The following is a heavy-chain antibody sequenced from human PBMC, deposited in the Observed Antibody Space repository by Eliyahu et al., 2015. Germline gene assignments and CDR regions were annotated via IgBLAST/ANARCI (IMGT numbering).Heavy chain of an antibody. J-gene: IGHJ6*03. D-gene: IGHD6-6*01. V-gene: IGHV4-34*01. CDR1: GGSFSXXY. CDR3: ARVKYYDYYRDV. Sequence: QVQLQQWGAGLLKPSETLSXSCAVXGGSFSXXYWGWIRQPPGKGLEWIGEINRFGSTNYNPSLKSRVTMSVDTSKNQFSLKLSSVTAADTAVYYCARVKYYDYYRDVWGNGTTVTVSS. CDR2: INRFGST.